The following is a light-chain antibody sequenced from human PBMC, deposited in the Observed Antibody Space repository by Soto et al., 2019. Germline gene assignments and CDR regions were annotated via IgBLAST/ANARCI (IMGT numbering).Light chain of an antibody. Sequence: EIVLTQSPGTLSLSPGERATLSCRASQSVSSNLAWYQQKPGQAPRLLIYGASNRATGIPARFSGSGSGTDFTLTISSLEPEDSAVYYCQQRSNWPLTFGPGTKVDIK. J-gene: IGKJ3*01. CDR1: QSVSSN. CDR2: GAS. CDR3: QQRSNWPLT. V-gene: IGKV3-11*01.